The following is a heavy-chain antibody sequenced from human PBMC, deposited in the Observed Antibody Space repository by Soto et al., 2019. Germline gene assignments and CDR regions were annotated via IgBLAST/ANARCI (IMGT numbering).Heavy chain of an antibody. D-gene: IGHD3-16*02. V-gene: IGHV4-30-4*01. J-gene: IGHJ4*02. Sequence: KTSETLSLTCTVSGGSISSGDYYWSWIRQPPGKGLEWIGYIYYSGSTYYNPSLKSRVTISVDTSKNQFSLKLSSVTAADTAVYYCARGGGSYYDYVWGSYRPLHFDYWGQGTLVTVSS. CDR3: ARGGGSYYDYVWGSYRPLHFDY. CDR1: GGSISSGDYY. CDR2: IYYSGST.